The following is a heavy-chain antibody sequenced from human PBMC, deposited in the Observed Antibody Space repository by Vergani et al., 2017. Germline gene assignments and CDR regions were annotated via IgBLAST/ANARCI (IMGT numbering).Heavy chain of an antibody. CDR1: GYTFTDHY. D-gene: IGHD4-17*01. J-gene: IGHJ6*02. CDR2: VDPEDGET. CDR3: ATPQTVTTGGMEV. V-gene: IGHV1-69-2*01. Sequence: EVQLVQSGAEVKKPGATMKISCKVSGYTFTDHYMHWVKQAPGKGLEWMGLVDPEDGETIYAEKFKGRVTIAADTSTDTAHLELSSLRPEDTAVYYCATPQTVTTGGMEVWGQGTTVTVSS.